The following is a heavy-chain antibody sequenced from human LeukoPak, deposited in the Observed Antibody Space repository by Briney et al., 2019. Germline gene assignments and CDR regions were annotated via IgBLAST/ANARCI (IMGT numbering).Heavy chain of an antibody. CDR1: GFSFSTYG. CDR3: ARSSYSSSSSV. V-gene: IGHV3-33*01. J-gene: IGHJ3*01. Sequence: GGSLRLSCAASGFSFSTYGMHWVRQAPGKGLEWVAAAQGDGRLQYYADSVKGRFTISKDISKSTLYVQMNSLRAEDTAVYYCARSSYSSSSSVWGQGTMVTVSS. CDR2: AQGDGRLQ. D-gene: IGHD6-6*01.